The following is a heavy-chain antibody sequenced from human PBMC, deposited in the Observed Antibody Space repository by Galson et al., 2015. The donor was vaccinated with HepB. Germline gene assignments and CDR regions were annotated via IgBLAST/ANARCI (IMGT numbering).Heavy chain of an antibody. CDR1: GGTFSSYA. CDR2: IIPIFGTA. Sequence: SVKVSCKASGGTFSSYAISWVRQAPGQGLEWMGGIIPIFGTANYAQKFQGRVTITADESTSTAYMELSSLSSEDTAVYYCARGWVLTGTTSLGFDYWGQGTLVTVSS. CDR3: ARGWVLTGTTSLGFDY. V-gene: IGHV1-69*13. J-gene: IGHJ4*02. D-gene: IGHD1-7*01.